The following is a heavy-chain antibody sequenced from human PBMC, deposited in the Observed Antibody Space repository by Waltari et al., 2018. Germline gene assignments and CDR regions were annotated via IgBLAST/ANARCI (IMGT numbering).Heavy chain of an antibody. J-gene: IGHJ3*02. D-gene: IGHD2-15*01. V-gene: IGHV4-4*07. CDR3: ARGGDRISASGRNAYDI. CDR2: LYIGETA. CDR1: GGSIRSYF. Sequence: QVQLQESGPGLVKPSETLSLTCTVSGGSIRSYFWSWIRQPAGKGLEWIGRLYIGETAHYNPSLKSRVVMSVDTSNNQFSLEVNSVTAADTAMYFCARGGDRISASGRNAYDIWGHGTMVIVSS.